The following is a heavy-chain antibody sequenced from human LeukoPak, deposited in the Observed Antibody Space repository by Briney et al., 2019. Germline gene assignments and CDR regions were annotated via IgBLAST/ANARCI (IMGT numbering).Heavy chain of an antibody. J-gene: IGHJ4*02. CDR1: GYTFTSYY. CDR2: INPNSGGT. V-gene: IGHV1-2*02. Sequence: ASVKVSCKASGYTFTSYYMHWVRQAPGQGLEWMGIINPNSGGTNYAQKFQGRVTMTRDTSISTAYMELSRLRSDDTAVYYCARLTYYYDSSPWGQGTLVTVSS. D-gene: IGHD3-22*01. CDR3: ARLTYYYDSSP.